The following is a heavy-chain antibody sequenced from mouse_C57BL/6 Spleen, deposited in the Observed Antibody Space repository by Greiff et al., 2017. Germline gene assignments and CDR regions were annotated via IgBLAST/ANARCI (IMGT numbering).Heavy chain of an antibody. CDR1: GFTFNTYA. J-gene: IGHJ4*01. D-gene: IGHD2-2*01. CDR2: IRSKSSNYAT. V-gene: IGHV10-3*01. CDR3: VRVGGYDIYYAMDY. Sequence: EVQVVESGGGLVQPKGSLKLSCAASGFTFNTYAMHWVRQAPGKGLEWVARIRSKSSNYATYYADSVKDRFTISRDDSQSMLYLQMNNLKTEDTAMYYCVRVGGYDIYYAMDYWGQGTSVTVSS.